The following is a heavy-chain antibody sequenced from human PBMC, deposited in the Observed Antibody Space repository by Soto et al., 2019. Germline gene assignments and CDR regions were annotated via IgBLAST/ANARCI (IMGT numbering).Heavy chain of an antibody. CDR1: GLSLSTTGVG. CDR2: IYWDDDK. J-gene: IGHJ6*02. CDR3: VQSRCGGDCLQSYSSHSYYGLDV. Sequence: QITLKESGPTLVKPTQTLTLTCTFSGLSLSTTGVGVGWIRQPPGKALEWLALIYWDDDKRYSPSLKSRLTITKDTSKNQVVITMTNRDPVDTATYYCVQSRCGGDCLQSYSSHSYYGLDVWGQGTTVTVSS. D-gene: IGHD2-21*02. V-gene: IGHV2-5*02.